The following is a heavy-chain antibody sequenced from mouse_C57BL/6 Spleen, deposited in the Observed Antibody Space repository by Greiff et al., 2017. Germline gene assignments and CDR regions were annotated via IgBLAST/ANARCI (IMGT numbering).Heavy chain of an antibody. D-gene: IGHD2-5*01. V-gene: IGHV1-64*01. J-gene: IGHJ4*01. CDR2: IHPNSGST. CDR1: GYTFTSYW. CDR3: ARAYSNSYYYAMDY. Sequence: QVQLQQPGAELVKPGASVKLSCKASGYTFTSYWMHWVKQRPGQGLEWIGMIHPNSGSTNYNEKFKSKATLTVDKSSSTAYMQRSSLTSEDSAVYYGARAYSNSYYYAMDYWGQGTSVTVSS.